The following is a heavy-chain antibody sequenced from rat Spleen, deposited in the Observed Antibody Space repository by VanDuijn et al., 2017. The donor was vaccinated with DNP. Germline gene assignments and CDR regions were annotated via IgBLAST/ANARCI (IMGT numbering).Heavy chain of an antibody. CDR1: GYSITSNY. V-gene: IGHV3-1*01. D-gene: IGHD1-11*01. CDR3: ARLEFGGYTYYFDY. Sequence: VQLQESGPGLVKPSQSLSLTCSVTGYSITSNYWGWIRKFPGNKMEWIGHIKNSGSTTYNPSLKSRISIIRDTSKNQFFLQLNSVTTEDTATYYCARLEFGGYTYYFDYWGQGVMVTVSS. J-gene: IGHJ2*01. CDR2: IKNSGST.